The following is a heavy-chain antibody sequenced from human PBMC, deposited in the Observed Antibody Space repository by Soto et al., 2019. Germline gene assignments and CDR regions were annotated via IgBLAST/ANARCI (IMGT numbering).Heavy chain of an antibody. CDR2: IDPSDSYT. V-gene: IGHV5-10-1*01. D-gene: IGHD6-6*01. CDR1: VYSFTSYW. CDR3: ARHSSSSNDYYYGMDV. Sequence: GESLKISCKGSVYSFTSYWISWVRQMPGKGLEWMGRIDPSDSYTNYSPSFQGHVTISADKSISTAYLQWSSLKASDTAMYYCARHSSSSNDYYYGMDVWGQGTTVTVSS. J-gene: IGHJ6*02.